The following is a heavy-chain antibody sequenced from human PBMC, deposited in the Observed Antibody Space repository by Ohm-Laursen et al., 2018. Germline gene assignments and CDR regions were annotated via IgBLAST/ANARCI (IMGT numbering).Heavy chain of an antibody. CDR3: ARGSSRGYRE. D-gene: IGHD5-12*01. CDR2: INGDGSRP. CDR1: GATISGYW. Sequence: SLRLSCAASGATISGYWMHWVRQTPGKGLVWVSRINGDGSRPFYADSVKGRFTISRDNGQNVLYLQMTRLRADDTAIYYCARGSSRGYREWGQGTLVTVSS. V-gene: IGHV3-74*01. J-gene: IGHJ4*02.